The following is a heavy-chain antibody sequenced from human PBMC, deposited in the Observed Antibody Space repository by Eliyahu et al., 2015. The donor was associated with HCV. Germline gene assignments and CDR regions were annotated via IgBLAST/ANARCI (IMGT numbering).Heavy chain of an antibody. CDR1: GFXFRSYW. J-gene: IGHJ4*02. Sequence: EVQLVESGGGLVQPGGSLRLXCAASGFXFRSYWMRWVRQAPRKGLEWVANIKQDGSEKYYVDSVKGRFTISRDNAKNSLYLQMNSLRAEDTAVYYCARDFSGYTYGQNFDYWGQGTLVTVSS. CDR2: IKQDGSEK. D-gene: IGHD5-18*01. CDR3: ARDFSGYTYGQNFDY. V-gene: IGHV3-7*03.